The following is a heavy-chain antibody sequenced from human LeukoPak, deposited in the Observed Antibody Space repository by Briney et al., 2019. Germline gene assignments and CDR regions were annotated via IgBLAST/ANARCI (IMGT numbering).Heavy chain of an antibody. J-gene: IGHJ4*02. CDR1: GFTFSSYG. D-gene: IGHD5-12*01. CDR3: ARGDYSGYRGAGYYFDY. V-gene: IGHV3-30*02. CDR2: IRYDGSNK. Sequence: GGSLRLSCAASGFTFSSYGMHWVRQAPGKGLEWVAFIRYDGSNKYYADSVKGRFTISRDNSKNTLYLQMNSLRAEDTAVYSCARGDYSGYRGAGYYFDYWGQGTLVTVSS.